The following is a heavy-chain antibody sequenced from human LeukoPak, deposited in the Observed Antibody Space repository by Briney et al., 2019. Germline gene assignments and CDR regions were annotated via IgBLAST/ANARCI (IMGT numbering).Heavy chain of an antibody. CDR1: GFTFSSYS. J-gene: IGHJ5*02. Sequence: GGSLRLSCAASGFTFSSYSMNWVRQAPGKGLDWVSSISSSSSYIYYADSVKGRFTISRDNAKNSLYLQMNSLRAEDTAVYYCARHPYSSSTGSWFDPWGQGTLVTVSS. V-gene: IGHV3-21*01. CDR3: ARHPYSSSTGSWFDP. D-gene: IGHD6-6*01. CDR2: ISSSSSYI.